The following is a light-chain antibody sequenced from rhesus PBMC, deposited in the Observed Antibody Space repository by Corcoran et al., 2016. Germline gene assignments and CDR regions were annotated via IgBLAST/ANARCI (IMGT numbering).Light chain of an antibody. CDR1: QRLVYSDGKTY. CDR3: MQALRSPWT. V-gene: IGKV2-82*01. Sequence: DIVMTQTPLSLPVTLGESASISCRSSQRLVYSDGKTYLDWYLQKPGQAPQILRHSVSKRASGVPDKFSGSGSGTDFTLKISRVEAGNFGLYYCMQALRSPWTFGQGTKVELK. J-gene: IGKJ1*01. CDR2: SVS.